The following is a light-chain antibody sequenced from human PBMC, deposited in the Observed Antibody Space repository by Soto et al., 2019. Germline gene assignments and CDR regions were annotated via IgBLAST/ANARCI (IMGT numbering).Light chain of an antibody. J-gene: IGLJ1*01. Sequence: QSALTQPPSASGSPGQSVTISCTGTKSDIGVYDFGSWYQHHPGKAPRLIIYEVVQRPSGVPDRFSGSKSGNTASLTVSGLQAADEADYFCKSYAGSNTYVFGSWTKLTVL. CDR2: EVV. CDR3: KSYAGSNTYV. V-gene: IGLV2-8*01. CDR1: KSDIGVYDF.